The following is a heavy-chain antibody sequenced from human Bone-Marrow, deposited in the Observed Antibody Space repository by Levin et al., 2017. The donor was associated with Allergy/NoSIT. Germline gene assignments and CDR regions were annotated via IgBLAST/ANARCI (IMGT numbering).Heavy chain of an antibody. J-gene: IGHJ4*02. CDR2: IWSDENNI. Sequence: GGSLRLSCAASGFTFSSYGFHWVRQAPGKGLEWVAVIWSDENNIYYADSVKGRFTISRDNSKSTLYLQMTNLRLDDTALYYCVRDDEVGARGRIDSWGQGTLVTVSS. V-gene: IGHV3-33*01. CDR3: VRDDEVGARGRIDS. D-gene: IGHD1-26*01. CDR1: GFTFSSYG.